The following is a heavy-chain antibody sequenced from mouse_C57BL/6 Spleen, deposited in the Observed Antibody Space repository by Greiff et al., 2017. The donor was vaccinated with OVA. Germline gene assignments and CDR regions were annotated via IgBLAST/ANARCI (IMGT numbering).Heavy chain of an antibody. D-gene: IGHD1-1*01. CDR2: ISYSGST. V-gene: IGHV3-8*01. Sequence: EVQLVESGPGLAKPSQTLSLTSDYWNWIRKFPGNKLEYMGYISYSGSTYYNPSLKSRISITRDTSKNQYYLQLNSVTTEDTATYYCARSTTDYAMDYWGQGTSVTVSS. CDR3: ARSTTDYAMDY. CDR1: SDY. J-gene: IGHJ4*01.